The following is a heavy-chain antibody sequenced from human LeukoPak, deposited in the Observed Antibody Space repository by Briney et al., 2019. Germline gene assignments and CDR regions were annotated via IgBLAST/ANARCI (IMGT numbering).Heavy chain of an antibody. J-gene: IGHJ4*02. CDR2: IIPIFGTA. Sequence: SVKVSCKASGGTFSSYAISWVRQAPGQGLEWMGGIIPIFGTANYAQKFQGRVTITADESTSTAYMELSSLRSEDTAVYYCARAADWNYYFDYWGQGTLVTVSS. V-gene: IGHV1-69*13. D-gene: IGHD1-7*01. CDR1: GGTFSSYA. CDR3: ARAADWNYYFDY.